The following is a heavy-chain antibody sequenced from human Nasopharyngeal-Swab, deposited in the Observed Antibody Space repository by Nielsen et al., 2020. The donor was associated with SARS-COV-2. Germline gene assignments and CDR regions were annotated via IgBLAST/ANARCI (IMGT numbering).Heavy chain of an antibody. Sequence: SETLSLTCSVSGVSISSGSYYWSWIRQPAGKGLEWIGHMYTSGSTNYNPSLKSRVAISIDTSKNQCSLRLSSVTAADTAVYYCAREDRWTLTSFYYALDVWGQGTTVTVSS. CDR1: GVSISSGSYY. J-gene: IGHJ6*02. CDR3: AREDRWTLTSFYYALDV. D-gene: IGHD3-9*01. V-gene: IGHV4-61*09. CDR2: MYTSGST.